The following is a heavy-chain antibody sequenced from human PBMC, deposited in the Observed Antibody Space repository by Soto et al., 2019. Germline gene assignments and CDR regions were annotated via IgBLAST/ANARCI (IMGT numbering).Heavy chain of an antibody. CDR2: IDSSGEK. CDR1: GLSITVSEMG. Sequence: QATLKGPGPVLLKPTEPLTLRCTVSGLSITVSEMGVSWIRQPPGKALEWLAHIDSSGEKSYRTFLKSRLTISKDTSKSQIVLIMTNMDPADTATYYCARRHLAVAVSPWFDPWGQGILVTVSS. D-gene: IGHD3-16*01. CDR3: ARRHLAVAVSPWFDP. V-gene: IGHV2-26*01. J-gene: IGHJ5*02.